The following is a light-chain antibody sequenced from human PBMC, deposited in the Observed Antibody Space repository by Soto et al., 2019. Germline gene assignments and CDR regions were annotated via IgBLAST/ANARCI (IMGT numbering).Light chain of an antibody. Sequence: QPVLTQPPSVSGALGQRVTISCTGSSSNIGAGYDVHWYQQLPGTAPKLLIYGNSNRPSGVPDRFSGSKSGTSASLAITGLQAEDEADYYSQSYDSSLSGNVVFGGGTK. CDR3: QSYDSSLSGNVV. CDR1: SSNIGAGYD. CDR2: GNS. J-gene: IGLJ2*01. V-gene: IGLV1-40*01.